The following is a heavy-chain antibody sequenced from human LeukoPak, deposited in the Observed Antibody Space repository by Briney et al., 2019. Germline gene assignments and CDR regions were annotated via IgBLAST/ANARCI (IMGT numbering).Heavy chain of an antibody. J-gene: IGHJ2*01. D-gene: IGHD2-15*01. CDR1: GFTFSSYE. Sequence: GGSLRLSCAASGFTFSSYEMNWVRQAPGKGLEWVSYISSSGSTIYYADSVKGRFTISRDNSKNRLYLQMSSLRTEDTAVYYCVKGYCSGGSCYWYFDLWGRGTPVTVSS. CDR3: VKGYCSGGSCYWYFDL. V-gene: IGHV3-48*03. CDR2: ISSSGSTI.